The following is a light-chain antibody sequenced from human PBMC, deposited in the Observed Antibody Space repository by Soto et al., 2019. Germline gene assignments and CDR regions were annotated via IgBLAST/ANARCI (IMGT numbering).Light chain of an antibody. J-gene: IGKJ1*01. CDR3: QQYYSTPRT. V-gene: IGKV4-1*01. CDR1: QSVLYSSNNKNY. CDR2: WAS. Sequence: DIVMTQSPDSLAVSLGERATINCKSSQSVLYSSNNKNYLAWYQQKPGQPPKLLIYWASTRESGVPDRFSGSGSGTDSTLPISSLQAEDLAVYFCQQYYSTPRTFGQGTKVEIK.